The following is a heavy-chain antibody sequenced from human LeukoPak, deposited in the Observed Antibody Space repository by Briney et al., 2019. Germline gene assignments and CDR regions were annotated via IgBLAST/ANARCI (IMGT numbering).Heavy chain of an antibody. V-gene: IGHV3-21*01. CDR1: GFTFSSYE. Sequence: PGGSLRLSCAASGFTFSSYEMNWVRQAPGKGLEWVSSISSSSTYIYYADSVKGRFTISRDNAKNSLYLQMNSLRAEDTAVYYCASGSSGTYYYFDYWGQGTLVTVSS. CDR2: ISSSSTYI. CDR3: ASGSSGTYYYFDY. J-gene: IGHJ4*02. D-gene: IGHD1-26*01.